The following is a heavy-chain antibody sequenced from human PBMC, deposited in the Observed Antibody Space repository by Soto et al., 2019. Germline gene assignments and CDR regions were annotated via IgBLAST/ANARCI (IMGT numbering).Heavy chain of an antibody. D-gene: IGHD1-1*01. CDR2: IFYTGST. CDR3: ARHYPIGNNWNYFDY. V-gene: IGHV4-59*08. J-gene: IGHJ4*02. Sequence: SETLSLTCTVSDGSISSYYWGWIRQPPGKGLEWIGYIFYTGSTNYNPSLKSRVTISVDTSKNQFSLKLSSVTDADTALYYCARHYPIGNNWNYFDYWGQGTLVTVSS. CDR1: DGSISSYY.